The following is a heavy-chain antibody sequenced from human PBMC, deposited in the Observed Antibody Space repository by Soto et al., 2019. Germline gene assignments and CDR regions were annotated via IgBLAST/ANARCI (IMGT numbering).Heavy chain of an antibody. D-gene: IGHD6-13*01. CDR2: IKGDGSEK. V-gene: IGHV3-7*03. CDR3: TRDASRDSSARGWFDP. J-gene: IGHJ5*02. CDR1: GFTFQSFW. Sequence: GGSLRLSCAASGFTFQSFWMTWVRQAPGKGLEWVANIKGDGSEKHYVDSVKGRFTISRDNAKSSLFLQMNSLRVEDAAVYYCTRDASRDSSARGWFDPWGPVTLVTVSS.